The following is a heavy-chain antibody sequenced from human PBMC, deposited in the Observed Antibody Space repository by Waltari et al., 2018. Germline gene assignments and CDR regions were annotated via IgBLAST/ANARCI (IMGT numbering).Heavy chain of an antibody. CDR3: ASTVYYDSSGWTYYFDY. D-gene: IGHD3-22*01. V-gene: IGHV4-39*01. CDR2: IYYSGST. CDR1: GGSISSSSYY. J-gene: IGHJ4*02. Sequence: QLQLQESGPGLVKPSETLSLTCTVSGGSISSSSYYWGWIRQPPGKGLEWIGSIYYSGSTYYNPSLKSRVTIPVDTAKNQFSLKLSSVTAADTAVYYCASTVYYDSSGWTYYFDYWGQGTLVTVSS.